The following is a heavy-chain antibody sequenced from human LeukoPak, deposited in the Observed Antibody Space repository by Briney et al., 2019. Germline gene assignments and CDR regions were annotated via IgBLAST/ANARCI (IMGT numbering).Heavy chain of an antibody. CDR3: ARVLRYFAPAGPRGDAFDI. J-gene: IGHJ3*02. D-gene: IGHD3-9*01. CDR2: IIPILGIA. CDR1: GGTFSSYA. Sequence: GSSVKVSCKASGGTFSSYAISWVRQAPGQGLEWMGRIIPILGIANYAQKFQGRVTITADKSTSTAYMELSSLRSEDTAVYYCARVLRYFAPAGPRGDAFDIWGQGTMVTVSS. V-gene: IGHV1-69*04.